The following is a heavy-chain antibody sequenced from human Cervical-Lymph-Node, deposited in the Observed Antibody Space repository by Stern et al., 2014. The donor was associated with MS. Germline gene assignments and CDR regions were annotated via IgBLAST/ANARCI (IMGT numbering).Heavy chain of an antibody. Sequence: QMQLGQSGAEGKKPGSSGKVSCKASGGTFNSYVISWVRQAPGQGLEWMGGVVTLFSTTHYAQKLQGRVTITADESRSTTYMELTSLRSDDTAVYYCARGGIGSSRLYYHFYGMDVWGQGTTVTVSS. D-gene: IGHD6-6*01. CDR3: ARGGIGSSRLYYHFYGMDV. J-gene: IGHJ6*02. CDR2: VVTLFSTT. V-gene: IGHV1-69*01. CDR1: GGTFNSYV.